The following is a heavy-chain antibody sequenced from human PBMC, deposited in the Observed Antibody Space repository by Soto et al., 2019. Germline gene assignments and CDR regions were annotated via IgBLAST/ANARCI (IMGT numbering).Heavy chain of an antibody. CDR1: GGSIRTSDYY. Sequence: KASETLSLTCTVSGGSIRTSDYYWVWIRQTPGRGLEWIGSVYYTGTTYYTPSLQGRVTISVDTSKRQFSLKLSSVTAADTAIYYCARTKDYSSSLDYWGQGALVTVSS. CDR3: ARTKDYSSSLDY. CDR2: VYYTGTT. J-gene: IGHJ4*02. V-gene: IGHV4-39*07. D-gene: IGHD6-6*01.